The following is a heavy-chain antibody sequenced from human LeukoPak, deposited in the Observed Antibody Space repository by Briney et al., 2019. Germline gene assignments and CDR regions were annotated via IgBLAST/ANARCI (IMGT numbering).Heavy chain of an antibody. CDR2: ISSSGSTI. Sequence: PGGSLRLSCAASGFTFCSYEMNWVRQAPGKGLEWVSYISSSGSTIYYADSVKGRFTISRDNAKNSLYLQMNSLRAEDTAVYYCARDLYDSSGYYYPAPEYFQHWGQGTLVTVSS. D-gene: IGHD3-22*01. CDR3: ARDLYDSSGYYYPAPEYFQH. J-gene: IGHJ1*01. CDR1: GFTFCSYE. V-gene: IGHV3-48*03.